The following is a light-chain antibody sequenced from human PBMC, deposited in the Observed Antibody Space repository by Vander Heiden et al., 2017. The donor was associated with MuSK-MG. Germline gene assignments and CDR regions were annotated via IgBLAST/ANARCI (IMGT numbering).Light chain of an antibody. J-gene: IGLJ2*01. V-gene: IGLV3-21*02. CDR3: QVWDTTVV. CDR2: DKN. CDR1: NIGSQS. Sequence: SYVLTQPHSMSVAPGQTARNPCGGNNIGSQSVHWYQQRPAQDLVLVVYDKNAWPSGIPERFSGSNSGSSATLTISRVEAGDEDDYYCQVWDTTVVFGGGTKLTVL.